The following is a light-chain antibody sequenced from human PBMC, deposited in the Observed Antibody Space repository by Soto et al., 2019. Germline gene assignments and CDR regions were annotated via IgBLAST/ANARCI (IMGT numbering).Light chain of an antibody. CDR2: DAS. CDR1: QSVSRN. CDR3: QQYNDWPRT. J-gene: IGKJ1*01. Sequence: EIVMTQSPATLSVSPGERATLSCRASQSVSRNLAWYQQKPGLAPRLLIYDASTRAIGIPARFSGSGSGTEFTLTISSLQSEDSAVYYCQQYNDWPRTFGQGTQVEIK. V-gene: IGKV3-15*01.